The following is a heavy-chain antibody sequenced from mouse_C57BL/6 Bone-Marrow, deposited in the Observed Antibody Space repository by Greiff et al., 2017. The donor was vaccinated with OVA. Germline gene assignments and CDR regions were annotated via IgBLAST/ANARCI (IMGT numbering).Heavy chain of an antibody. CDR2: IAPENGDT. Sequence: EVQVVESGAELVRPGASVKLSCTASGFNITDDYMHWVKQRPEQGLEWIGWIAPENGDTEYASKFQGKATITADTSSNTAYLQLSSLAAEDTAVYYCVDDGSSYVDYAMDYWGQGTSVTVSS. D-gene: IGHD1-1*01. J-gene: IGHJ4*01. CDR3: VDDGSSYVDYAMDY. CDR1: GFNITDDY. V-gene: IGHV14-4*01.